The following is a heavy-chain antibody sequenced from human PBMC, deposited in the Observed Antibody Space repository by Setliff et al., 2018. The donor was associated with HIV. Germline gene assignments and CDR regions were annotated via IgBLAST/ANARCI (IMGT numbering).Heavy chain of an antibody. D-gene: IGHD3-16*02. CDR3: ARGFAFGGVIVIPYYFDY. J-gene: IGHJ4*02. CDR2: INHSRST. CDR1: GGSFRGYY. Sequence: SETLSLTCAVYGGSFRGYYWSWIRQPPGKGLEWIGEINHSRSTNYNPSLKSRVTMSVDTPKNQFSLKVNSVTAADTAVYYCARGFAFGGVIVIPYYFDYWGQGTLVTVSS. V-gene: IGHV4-34*01.